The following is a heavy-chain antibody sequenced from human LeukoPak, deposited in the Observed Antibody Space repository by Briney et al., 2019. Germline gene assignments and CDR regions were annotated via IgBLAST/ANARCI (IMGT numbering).Heavy chain of an antibody. CDR3: AKARGLIGGAFDI. Sequence: PGGSLRLSCAASGFTFDDHIMHWVRQAPGKGLEWVSLISWDGDTTYYADSVKGRFTISRDNSKNSLYLLVNSLTTEDTALYYCAKARGLIGGAFDIWGRGTMVTVSS. J-gene: IGHJ3*02. CDR2: ISWDGDTT. D-gene: IGHD3-22*01. V-gene: IGHV3-43*01. CDR1: GFTFDDHI.